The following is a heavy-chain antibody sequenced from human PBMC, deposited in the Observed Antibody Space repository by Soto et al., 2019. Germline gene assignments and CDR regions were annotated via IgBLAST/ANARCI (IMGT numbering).Heavy chain of an antibody. CDR2: IYDSGST. V-gene: IGHV4-30-2*02. J-gene: IGHJ6*02. D-gene: IGHD3-10*01. CDR3: ARPYYYGSGTYGMDV. Sequence: PSETLSLTCAVSGGSISSGGYSWSWIRQPPGKGLEWIGYIYDSGSTYYNPSLKSRVTISIDTSKNQFSLKMRSVTAADTAVYYCARPYYYGSGTYGMDVWGQGTTVTV. CDR1: GGSISSGGYS.